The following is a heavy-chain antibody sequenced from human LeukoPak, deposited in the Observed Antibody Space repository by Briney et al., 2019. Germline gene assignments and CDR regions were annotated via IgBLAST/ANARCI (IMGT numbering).Heavy chain of an antibody. D-gene: IGHD4-17*01. CDR2: ISGNSGNT. Sequence: ASVKVSCKSSGYTFSTYGISWVRQAPGQGLEWMGWISGNSGNTNYAQNFQGRVTMTTDTSTSTAYMELRSLRSDDTAVYYCARDGLTTVTTPIDYWGQGTLVTVSS. CDR1: GYTFSTYG. V-gene: IGHV1-18*01. CDR3: ARDGLTTVTTPIDY. J-gene: IGHJ4*02.